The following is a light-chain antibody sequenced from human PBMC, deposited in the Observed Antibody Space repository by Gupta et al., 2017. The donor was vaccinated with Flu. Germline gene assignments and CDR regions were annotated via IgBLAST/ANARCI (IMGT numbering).Light chain of an antibody. Sequence: HSVQAQLLSPSATPCPRVTISCSGSSSNIGRYTVNWYQQVPGTAPKLLIYGNHQRPSGVPVRFSGSKSGTSASLAISGLQSEDEADYYCAAWDDSLNGHYVFGTGTEVTVL. CDR2: GNH. J-gene: IGLJ1*01. CDR3: AAWDDSLNGHYV. V-gene: IGLV1-44*01. CDR1: SSNIGRYT.